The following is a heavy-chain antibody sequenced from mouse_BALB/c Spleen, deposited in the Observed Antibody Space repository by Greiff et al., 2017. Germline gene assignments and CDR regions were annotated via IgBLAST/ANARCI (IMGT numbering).Heavy chain of an antibody. CDR1: GFTFSSFG. Sequence: DVKLVESGGGLVQPGGSRKLSCAASGFTFSSFGMHWVRQAPEKGLEWVAYISSGSSTIYYADTVKGRFTISRDNPKNTLFLQMTSLRSEDTAMYYCASYDGLSFAYWGQGSLVTVSA. D-gene: IGHD2-3*01. CDR3: ASYDGLSFAY. CDR2: ISSGSSTI. J-gene: IGHJ3*01. V-gene: IGHV5-17*02.